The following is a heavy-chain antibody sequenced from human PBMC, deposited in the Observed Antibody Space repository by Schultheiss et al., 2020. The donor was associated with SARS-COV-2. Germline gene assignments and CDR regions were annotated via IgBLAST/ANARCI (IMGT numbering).Heavy chain of an antibody. V-gene: IGHV3-21*01. CDR2: ISSSSSYI. D-gene: IGHD3-3*01. Sequence: GGSLRLSCAASGFTFSSYSMNWVRQAPGKGLEWVSSISSSSSYIYYADSVKGRFTISRDNAKNSLYLQMNSLRAEDTAVYYCASGDYDFWSGYSQALDYWGQGTLVTVSS. CDR3: ASGDYDFWSGYSQALDY. CDR1: GFTFSSYS. J-gene: IGHJ4*02.